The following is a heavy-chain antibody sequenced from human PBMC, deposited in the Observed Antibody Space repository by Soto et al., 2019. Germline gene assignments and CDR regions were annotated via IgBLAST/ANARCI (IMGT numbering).Heavy chain of an antibody. J-gene: IGHJ6*03. CDR2: IYWDDDK. Sequence: SGPTLVNPTQPLTLTCTFSGFSLSTSGVGVGWIRQPPGKALEWLALIYWDDDKRYSPSLKSRLTITKDTSKNQLVLTMTNMDPVDTATYYCARSSSYLNQGTLMDVWGKGTTVTVSS. CDR3: ARSSSYLNQGTLMDV. CDR1: GFSLSTSGVG. V-gene: IGHV2-5*02. D-gene: IGHD6-6*01.